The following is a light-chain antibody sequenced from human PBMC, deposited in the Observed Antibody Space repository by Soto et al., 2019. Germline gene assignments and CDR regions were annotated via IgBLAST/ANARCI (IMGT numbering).Light chain of an antibody. CDR1: QSISSE. V-gene: IGKV3-15*01. J-gene: IGKJ2*01. CDR2: GAS. CDR3: QQGHNWPLT. Sequence: EIVMTQSPATLSVSPGERATLSCRASQSISSELAWYQQRPGQPPRLLLYGASTRATGVPDRFTGSGSGSDFTLTISGLQSEEFAVYYCQQGHNWPLTFGQGTRLEI.